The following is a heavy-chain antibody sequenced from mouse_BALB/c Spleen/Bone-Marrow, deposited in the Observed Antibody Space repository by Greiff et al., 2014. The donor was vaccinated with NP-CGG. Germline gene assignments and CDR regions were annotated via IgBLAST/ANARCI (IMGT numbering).Heavy chain of an antibody. D-gene: IGHD2-2*01. J-gene: IGHJ2*01. Sequence: VQLKQSGPELVKPGASVKMSCKASGYTFTSYVMHWVKQKPGQGLEWIGCINPYNDGTKYNEKFKGKATLTSDKSSSTACMELISLTSEDSAVYYCAREGGYDEDYFDYWGPGTTLTVSS. CDR3: AREGGYDEDYFDY. CDR2: INPYNDGT. V-gene: IGHV1-14*01. CDR1: GYTFTSYV.